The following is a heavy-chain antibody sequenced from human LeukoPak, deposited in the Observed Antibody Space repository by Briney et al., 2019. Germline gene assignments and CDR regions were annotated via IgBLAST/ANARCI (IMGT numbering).Heavy chain of an antibody. D-gene: IGHD3-10*01. Sequence: GGSLRPSSAASGFTFSSYAMSWVRQAPGKGLEWVSAISGSGGSTYYADSVKGRFTTSRDNSKNTLYLQMNSLRAEDTAVYYCAKGQAYYGSGSYYNADDNFDYWGQGTLVTVSS. CDR3: AKGQAYYGSGSYYNADDNFDY. J-gene: IGHJ4*02. V-gene: IGHV3-23*01. CDR2: ISGSGGST. CDR1: GFTFSSYA.